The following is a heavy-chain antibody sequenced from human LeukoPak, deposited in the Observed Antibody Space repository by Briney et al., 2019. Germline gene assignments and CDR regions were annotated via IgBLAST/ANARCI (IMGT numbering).Heavy chain of an antibody. V-gene: IGHV4-34*01. CDR2: INHSGST. J-gene: IGHJ5*02. CDR3: ARGTSGATIQLWLIRWFDL. CDR1: GGSFSGYY. Sequence: SETLSLTCAVYGGSFSGYYWSWIRQPPGKGLEWIGEINHSGSTNYNPSLKSRVTISVDTSKNQFSLKLSSVTAADTAAYYCARGTSGATIQLWLIRWFDLWGQGTLVTVSS. D-gene: IGHD5-18*01.